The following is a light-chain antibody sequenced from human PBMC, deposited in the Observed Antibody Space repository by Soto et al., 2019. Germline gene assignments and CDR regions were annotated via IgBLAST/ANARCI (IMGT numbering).Light chain of an antibody. CDR1: QSVTSY. V-gene: IGKV3-11*01. Sequence: EIALTQSPATLSLSPGERATLSCRASQSVTSYLAWYQQKPGQAPRLLIYDASNRATGIPARFSGSGSGTDFTLTISSLEPEDFGVYYCQQYNNWWTVGQGTKVDI. CDR2: DAS. CDR3: QQYNNWWT. J-gene: IGKJ1*01.